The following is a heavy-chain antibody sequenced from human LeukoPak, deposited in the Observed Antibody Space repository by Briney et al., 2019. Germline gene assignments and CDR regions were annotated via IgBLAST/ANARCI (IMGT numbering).Heavy chain of an antibody. V-gene: IGHV1-8*01. J-gene: IGHJ6*02. CDR3: ARGYGDYQYQIYYYYGMDV. Sequence: GASVKVSCKASGYTFTSYDINWVRQATGQGLEWMGWMNPNSGNTGYAQKFQGRVTMTRNTSISTAYMELSSLRSEDTAVYYCARGYGDYQYQIYYYYGMDVWGQGTTVTVSS. CDR2: MNPNSGNT. CDR1: GYTFTSYD. D-gene: IGHD4-17*01.